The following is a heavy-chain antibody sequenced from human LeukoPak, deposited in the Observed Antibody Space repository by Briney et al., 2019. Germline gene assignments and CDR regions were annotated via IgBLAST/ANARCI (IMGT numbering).Heavy chain of an antibody. CDR2: LSGSGITT. V-gene: IGHV3-23*01. D-gene: IGHD6-19*01. CDR3: AKGIYSSGWSYFDY. Sequence: GGSLRLSCAASGFSFSNSAMSWVRQAPGKGLEWVSTLSGSGITTYYADSVTGRFTISRDNSKNTLYLQMNSLRAEDTAVYYCAKGIYSSGWSYFDYWGHGTLVTVSS. CDR1: GFSFSNSA. J-gene: IGHJ4*01.